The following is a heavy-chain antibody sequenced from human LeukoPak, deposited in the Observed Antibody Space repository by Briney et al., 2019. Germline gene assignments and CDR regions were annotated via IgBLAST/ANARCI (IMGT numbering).Heavy chain of an antibody. J-gene: IGHJ4*02. CDR2: ISWNSGSR. CDR3: AKGPRGYSYGHGFADY. D-gene: IGHD5-18*01. V-gene: IGHV3-9*01. Sequence: PGGSLRLSCTASGFTFSSYVMSWVRQAPGKGLEWVSGISWNSGSRGYADSVKGRFTISRDNAKNSLYLQMNSLRAEDTALYYCAKGPRGYSYGHGFADYWGQGTLVTVSS. CDR1: GFTFSSYV.